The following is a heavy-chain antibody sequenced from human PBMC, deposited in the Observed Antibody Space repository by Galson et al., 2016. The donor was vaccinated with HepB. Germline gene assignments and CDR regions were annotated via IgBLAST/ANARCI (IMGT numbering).Heavy chain of an antibody. V-gene: IGHV5-51*03. CDR2: IYPDDSST. CDR3: WGSYLDN. Sequence: QSGAEVKKPGESLKISCKGSGYGFAGYWIGWVRQMPGEGLEWMGIIYPDDSSTGYSPSFLGQVTFSVDKSISTAYLHWSSLKASDTARDYVWGSYLDNWGQGTLVTVSS. CDR1: GYGFAGYW. J-gene: IGHJ4*02. D-gene: IGHD3-16*01.